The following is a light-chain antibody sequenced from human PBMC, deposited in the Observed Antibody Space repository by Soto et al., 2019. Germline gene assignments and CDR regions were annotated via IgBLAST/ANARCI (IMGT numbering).Light chain of an antibody. J-gene: IGKJ5*01. CDR3: QHYDSLPIT. CDR2: GAS. CDR1: QSVSSSY. Sequence: IVLTQSPGPLSLSPGERATLSCRYSQSVSSSYLAWYQQNPGQPPRLLIYGASSRATGIPDRFSGSGSGTDFTLTISRLEPEDVAVFYCQHYDSLPITFGQGTRLEVK. V-gene: IGKV3-20*01.